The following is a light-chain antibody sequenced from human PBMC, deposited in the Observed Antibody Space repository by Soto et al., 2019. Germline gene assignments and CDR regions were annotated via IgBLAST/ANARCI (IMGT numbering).Light chain of an antibody. Sequence: EIVFTQPPGTLSLSPGERATLSCRASQSVSSSYLAWYQQKPGQAPRLLIYGASSRATGIPDRFSGSGSGTDFTLTISRLEPEDFAVYYCQQYGSSPWTFGQGTRLEIK. CDR3: QQYGSSPWT. CDR1: QSVSSSY. V-gene: IGKV3-20*01. CDR2: GAS. J-gene: IGKJ5*01.